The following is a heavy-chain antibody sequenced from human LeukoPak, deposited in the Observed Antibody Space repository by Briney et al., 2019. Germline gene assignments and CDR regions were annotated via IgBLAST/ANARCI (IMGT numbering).Heavy chain of an antibody. CDR2: INDNGHS. CDR3: ARESADYVRGSFSEY. J-gene: IGHJ4*02. D-gene: IGHD3-16*01. CDR1: GGSIKNNY. V-gene: IGHV4-59*12. Sequence: PSETLSLTCTVSGGSIKNNYWSWIRQPPGKGLEWIAYINDNGHSGYNPSLESRVTISVDTSKNHFSLRLRSVTAADTAVYFSARESADYVRGSFSEYWGQGILVTVSS.